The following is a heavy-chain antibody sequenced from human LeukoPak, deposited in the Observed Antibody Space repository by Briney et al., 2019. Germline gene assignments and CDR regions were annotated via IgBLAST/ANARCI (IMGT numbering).Heavy chain of an antibody. CDR1: GGSFSGYY. J-gene: IGHJ4*02. V-gene: IGHV4-34*01. CDR3: ARHVSDTYYYDSSGYYHNDY. CDR2: INHSGST. D-gene: IGHD3-22*01. Sequence: SSETLSLTCAVYGGSFSGYYWSWIRQPPGKGLEWIGEINHSGSTNYNPSLKSRVTISVDTSKNQFSLKLSSVTAADTAVYYCARHVSDTYYYDSSGYYHNDYWGQGTLVTVSS.